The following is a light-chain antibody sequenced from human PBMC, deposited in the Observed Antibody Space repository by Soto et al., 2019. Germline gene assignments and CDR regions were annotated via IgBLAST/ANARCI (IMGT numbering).Light chain of an antibody. CDR1: SSDVGGSKF. V-gene: IGLV2-14*01. J-gene: IGLJ3*02. CDR2: EVS. Sequence: QSALTQPASVSGSPGLSITISCTGTSSDVGGSKFVSWYQHHPDKAPKLIIFEVSHRPAGVSNRFSGSKSGSTASLTISGLQAEDEADYFCSSYTTSSTPWVFGGGTKLTVL. CDR3: SSYTTSSTPWV.